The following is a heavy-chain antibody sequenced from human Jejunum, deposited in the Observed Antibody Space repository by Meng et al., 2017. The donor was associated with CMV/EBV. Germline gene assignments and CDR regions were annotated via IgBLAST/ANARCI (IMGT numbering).Heavy chain of an antibody. Sequence: SGFPFSAYPINWVRQAPGKGLEWVSSICSNGYSIYYADSLKGRFTISRDNTQNSLYLQMNSLRAEDTAVYYCAREAGRGHSASDWFDPWGQGTLVTVSS. D-gene: IGHD4-23*01. CDR3: AREAGRGHSASDWFDP. V-gene: IGHV3-21*01. J-gene: IGHJ5*02. CDR2: ICSNGYSI. CDR1: GFPFSAYP.